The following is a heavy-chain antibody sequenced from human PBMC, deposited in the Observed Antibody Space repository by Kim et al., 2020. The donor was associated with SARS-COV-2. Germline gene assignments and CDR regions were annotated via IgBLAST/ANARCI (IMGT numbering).Heavy chain of an antibody. CDR2: ISYDGSNK. CDR3: ARDSRIAAAGTAHDY. CDR1: GFTFSSYG. Sequence: GGSLRLSCAASGFTFSSYGMHWVRQAPGKGLEWVAVISYDGSNKYYADSVKGRFTISRDNSKNTLYLQMNSLRAEDTAVYYCARDSRIAAAGTAHDYWGQGTLVTVPS. D-gene: IGHD6-13*01. V-gene: IGHV3-33*05. J-gene: IGHJ4*02.